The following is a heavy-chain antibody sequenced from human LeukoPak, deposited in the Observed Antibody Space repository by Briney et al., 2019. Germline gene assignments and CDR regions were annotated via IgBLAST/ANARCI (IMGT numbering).Heavy chain of an antibody. J-gene: IGHJ6*03. Sequence: ASVKVSCKASGYTFSSYGISWVRQAPGQGLEWMGGIIPIFGTANYAQKFQGRVTITADKSTSTAYMELSSLRSEDTAVYYCARGYSYAAGKPKSYYYYYMDVWGKGTTVTVSS. D-gene: IGHD5-18*01. CDR3: ARGYSYAAGKPKSYYYYYMDV. CDR2: IIPIFGTA. CDR1: GYTFSSYG. V-gene: IGHV1-69*06.